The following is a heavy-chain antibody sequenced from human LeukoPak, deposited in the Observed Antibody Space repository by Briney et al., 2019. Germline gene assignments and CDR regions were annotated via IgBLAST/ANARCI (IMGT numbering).Heavy chain of an antibody. CDR3: ARAPDYYGSGRVEGCFQH. D-gene: IGHD3-10*01. CDR2: INHSGST. CDR1: GGSFSGYY. V-gene: IGHV4-34*01. J-gene: IGHJ1*01. Sequence: SETLSLTCAVYGGSFSGYYWSWIRQPPGKGLEWIREINHSGSTNYNPSLKSRVTISVDTSKNQFSPKLSSVTAADTAVYYCARAPDYYGSGRVEGCFQHWGQGTLVTVSS.